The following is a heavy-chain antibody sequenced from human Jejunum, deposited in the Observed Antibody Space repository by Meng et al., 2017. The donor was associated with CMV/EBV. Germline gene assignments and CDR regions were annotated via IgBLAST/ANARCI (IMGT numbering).Heavy chain of an antibody. D-gene: IGHD6-13*01. Sequence: SWVASGFTVSSNYMSWVSQAQGKGLEWVSIIYSDGTTYLADSVKGRFTISRDKSKNTLDLQMNSLRAEDMAVYYCAYSSSWAHFDYWGQGTLVTVSS. CDR2: IYSDGTT. V-gene: IGHV3-53*01. J-gene: IGHJ4*02. CDR1: GFTVSSNY. CDR3: AYSSSWAHFDY.